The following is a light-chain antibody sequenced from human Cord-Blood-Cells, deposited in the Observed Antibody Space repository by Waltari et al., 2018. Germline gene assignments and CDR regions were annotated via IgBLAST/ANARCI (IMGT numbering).Light chain of an antibody. V-gene: IGKV1-8*01. CDR1: QGISSY. CDR2: AAS. CDR3: QQYYSYPFL. J-gene: IGKJ3*01. Sequence: AIRMTQSPSSLSASTGDRVTITCRTSQGISSYLAWYQQKPGIAPKLLIYAASTLQSGVPSRFSGSGSGTDFTLTISCLQSEDFATYYCQQYYSYPFLFGPGTKVDIK.